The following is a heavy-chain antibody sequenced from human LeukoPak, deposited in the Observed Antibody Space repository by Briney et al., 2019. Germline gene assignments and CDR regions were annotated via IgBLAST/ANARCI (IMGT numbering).Heavy chain of an antibody. CDR2: INSDESTT. CDR3: ARGSYYLDC. Sequence: PGGSLRLSCGASGFTFSSYWMHWVRQAPGKGLVWVSRINSDESTTNYADSVKGRFTISRDNAKNTLYLQMNSLRAEDTAVYYCARGSYYLDCWGQGILVTVSS. CDR1: GFTFSSYW. V-gene: IGHV3-74*01. J-gene: IGHJ4*02.